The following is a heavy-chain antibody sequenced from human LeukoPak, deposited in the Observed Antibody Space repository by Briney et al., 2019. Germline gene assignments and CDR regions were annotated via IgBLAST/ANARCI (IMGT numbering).Heavy chain of an antibody. Sequence: GGSLRPSCAAAGSTFTSNGMHWVRQAPGKGLEWVAFIQSDGNNKKYADSVKGRFTISRDNSKNTLYLQMNSLRAEDTAVYYCARDWGTSSLYLVSWGQGTLVTVSS. CDR2: IQSDGNNK. CDR1: GSTFTSNG. CDR3: ARDWGTSSLYLVS. J-gene: IGHJ4*02. V-gene: IGHV3-30*02. D-gene: IGHD6-6*01.